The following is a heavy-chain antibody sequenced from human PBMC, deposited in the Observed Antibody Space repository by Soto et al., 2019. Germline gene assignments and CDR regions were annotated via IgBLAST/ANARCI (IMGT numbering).Heavy chain of an antibody. D-gene: IGHD6-25*01. CDR2: IYYSVST. J-gene: IGHJ4*02. V-gene: IGHV4-39*02. CDR1: GGSISSSSYY. CDR3: AREYSSAPDY. Sequence: QLQLQESGPGLVKPSETLSLTCTVSGGSISSSSYYWGWIRQPPGKGMEWIGSIYYSVSTSYSPSLRSRVTISVDTSKNQFSLRVSSVTAAETAVYYCAREYSSAPDYWGQGTLVTVSS.